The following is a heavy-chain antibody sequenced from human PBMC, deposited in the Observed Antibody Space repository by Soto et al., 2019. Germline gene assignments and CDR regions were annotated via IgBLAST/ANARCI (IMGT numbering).Heavy chain of an antibody. CDR3: ALVQEFVVVVTDDIGYYYNGMDV. D-gene: IGHD2-2*02. Sequence: EVQLVESGGGLVQPGGSLRLSCAASGFTFSTYWMTWVRQAPGKGLEWVANIKQDGSEKYYVDSVKGRFTISRDNAKNSLYLQMNSLRAEDTGVYYCALVQEFVVVVTDDIGYYYNGMDVWGQGTTVTVSS. CDR1: GFTFSTYW. CDR2: IKQDGSEK. V-gene: IGHV3-7*01. J-gene: IGHJ6*02.